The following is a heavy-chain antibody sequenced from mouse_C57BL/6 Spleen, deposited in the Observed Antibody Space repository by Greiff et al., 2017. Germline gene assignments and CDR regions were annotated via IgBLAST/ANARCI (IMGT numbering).Heavy chain of an antibody. V-gene: IGHV1-82*01. CDR2: IYPGDGDT. CDR3: ARMDTTVVNYFDY. Sequence: QVQLKESGPELVKPGASVKISCKASGYAFSSSWMNWVKQRPGKGLEWIGRIYPGDGDTNYNGKFKGKATLTAAKSSSTAYMQLSSLTSEDSAVYFCARMDTTVVNYFDYWGQGTTLTVSS. D-gene: IGHD1-1*01. CDR1: GYAFSSSW. J-gene: IGHJ2*01.